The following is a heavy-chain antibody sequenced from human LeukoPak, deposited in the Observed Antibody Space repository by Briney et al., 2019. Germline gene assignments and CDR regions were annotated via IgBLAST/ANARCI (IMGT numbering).Heavy chain of an antibody. Sequence: PGGSLRLSCAASGFTFSSYSMNWARQAPGKGLEWVSSISSSSSYIYYADSVKGRFTISRDNAKNSLYLQMNSLRAEDTAVYYCARGPGYSSSWAFDYWGQGTLVTVSS. CDR3: ARGPGYSSSWAFDY. CDR2: ISSSSSYI. J-gene: IGHJ4*02. D-gene: IGHD6-13*01. V-gene: IGHV3-21*01. CDR1: GFTFSSYS.